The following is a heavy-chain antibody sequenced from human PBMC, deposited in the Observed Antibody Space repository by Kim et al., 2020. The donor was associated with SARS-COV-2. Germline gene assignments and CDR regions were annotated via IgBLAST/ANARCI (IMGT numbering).Heavy chain of an antibody. D-gene: IGHD6-19*01. CDR2: ISSSGSYT. CDR3: ATHTGFSGCPG. CDR1: GFTFSDYY. J-gene: IGHJ1*01. Sequence: GGSLRLSCAASGFTFSDYYMDWIRQAPGKGLEWVSHISSSGSYTNYADSVRGRFTISRDNAKNTLYLQMNSLRAEDTAVYYCATHTGFSGCPGWGQGTLV. V-gene: IGHV3-11*03.